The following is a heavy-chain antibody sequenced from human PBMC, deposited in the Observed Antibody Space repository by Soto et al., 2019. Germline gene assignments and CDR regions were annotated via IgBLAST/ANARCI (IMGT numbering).Heavy chain of an antibody. J-gene: IGHJ4*02. V-gene: IGHV1-69*13. CDR3: ARDSGAKLSSS. D-gene: IGHD6-13*01. CDR1: GGTFSSYR. Sequence: SVKVSCKASGGTFSSYRINWVRQAPGQGLEWVGGIVPIYRTADYAQKFQGRVTITADESARTAYMELRSLKSQDTAVYYCARDSGAKLSSSWGQGTLVTVSS. CDR2: IVPIYRTA.